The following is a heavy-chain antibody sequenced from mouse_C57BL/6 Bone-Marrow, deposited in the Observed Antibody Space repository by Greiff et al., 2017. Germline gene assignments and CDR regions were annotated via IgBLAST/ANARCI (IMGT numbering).Heavy chain of an antibody. CDR3: ARLCVGAY. Sequence: EVNVVESGGGLVKPGGSLKLSCAASGFTFSSYAMSWVRQTPEKRLEWVATISDGGSYTYYPDNVKGRFTISRDNAKNNLYLQMSHLKSEDTAMYYCARLCVGAYWGQGTLVTVSA. D-gene: IGHD6-5*01. V-gene: IGHV5-4*03. CDR2: ISDGGSYT. J-gene: IGHJ3*01. CDR1: GFTFSSYA.